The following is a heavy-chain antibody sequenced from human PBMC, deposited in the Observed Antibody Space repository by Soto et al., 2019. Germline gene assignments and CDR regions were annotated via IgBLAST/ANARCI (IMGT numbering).Heavy chain of an antibody. CDR3: AREFGYDSSGYYPVTNDY. J-gene: IGHJ4*02. V-gene: IGHV1-18*01. CDR1: GYTFTSYG. Sequence: ASVKVSCKASGYTFTSYGISWVRQAPGQGLEWMGWISAYNGNTNYAQKLQGRVTMTTDTSTSTAYMELRSLRSDDTAVYYCAREFGYDSSGYYPVTNDYWGQGTLVTVSS. D-gene: IGHD3-22*01. CDR2: ISAYNGNT.